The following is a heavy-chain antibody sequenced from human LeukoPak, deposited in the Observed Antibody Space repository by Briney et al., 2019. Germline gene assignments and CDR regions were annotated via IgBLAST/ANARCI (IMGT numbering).Heavy chain of an antibody. D-gene: IGHD1-14*01. J-gene: IGHJ4*02. CDR3: ARDGIITGLFDY. CDR2: IKQDGSEK. CDR1: GFTFSNYW. V-gene: IGHV3-7*01. Sequence: QPGRSLRLSCAASGFTFSNYWMSWVRQAPGKGLEWVANIKQDGSEKYYVDSVKGRFTISRDNVKNSLYLQMDSLRAEDTAVYYCARDGIITGLFDYWGQGTLVTVSS.